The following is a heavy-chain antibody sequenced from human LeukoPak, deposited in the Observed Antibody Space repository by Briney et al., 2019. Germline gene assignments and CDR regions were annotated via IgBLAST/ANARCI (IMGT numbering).Heavy chain of an antibody. CDR3: ARGLGLSWQNYGSGSYYNDY. V-gene: IGHV1-3*01. J-gene: IGHJ4*02. CDR2: INAGNGNT. Sequence: ASVKVSCKASGYTFTSYAMHWVRQAPGQRLEWMGWINAGNGNTKYSQKFQGRVAITRDTSASTAYMELSSLRSEDTAVYYCARGLGLSWQNYGSGSYYNDYWGQGTLVTVSS. D-gene: IGHD3-10*01. CDR1: GYTFTSYA.